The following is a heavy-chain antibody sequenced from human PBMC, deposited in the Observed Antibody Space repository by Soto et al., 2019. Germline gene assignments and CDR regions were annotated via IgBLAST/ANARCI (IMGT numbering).Heavy chain of an antibody. Sequence: GGSLRLSCAASGFTFSSYSMNWVRQAPGKGLEWVSYISSSSSTIYYADSVKGRFTISRDNAKNSLYLQMNSLRDEDTAVYYCAREYCTNGVWYRFDPWGQGTLVTVSS. J-gene: IGHJ5*02. D-gene: IGHD2-8*01. V-gene: IGHV3-48*02. CDR3: AREYCTNGVWYRFDP. CDR2: ISSSSSTI. CDR1: GFTFSSYS.